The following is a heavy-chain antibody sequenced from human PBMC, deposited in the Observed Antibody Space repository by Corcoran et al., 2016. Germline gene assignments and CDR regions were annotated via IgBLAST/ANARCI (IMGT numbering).Heavy chain of an antibody. D-gene: IGHD5-12*01. CDR2: IYYSGST. CDR3: ARVSSVAPGWFDP. CDR1: GGSISSYY. Sequence: QVQLQESGPGLVKPSETLSLTCTVSGGSISSYYWSWIRQPPGKGLEWIGYIYYSGSTKYNPSLKSRVTISVDTSKNQFSLKLSSVTAADTAVYYCARVSSVAPGWFDPWCQGTLVTVSS. J-gene: IGHJ5*02. V-gene: IGHV4-59*01.